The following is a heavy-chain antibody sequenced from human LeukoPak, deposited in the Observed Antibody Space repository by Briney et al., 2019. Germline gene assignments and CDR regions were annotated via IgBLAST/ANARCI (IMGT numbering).Heavy chain of an antibody. Sequence: SETLSLTCTVSGGSISSGSYYWSWIRQPAGKGLEWIGRIYTSGSTNYNPSLKSRVTISVDTSKNQFSLKLSSVTAADTAVYYCARDWARGWGYGSGKMVWFDPWGQGTLVTVSS. CDR2: IYTSGST. CDR3: ARDWARGWGYGSGKMVWFDP. J-gene: IGHJ5*02. CDR1: GGSISSGSYY. D-gene: IGHD3-10*01. V-gene: IGHV4-61*02.